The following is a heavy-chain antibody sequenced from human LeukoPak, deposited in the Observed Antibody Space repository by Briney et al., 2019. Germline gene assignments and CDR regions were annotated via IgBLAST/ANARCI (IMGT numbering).Heavy chain of an antibody. CDR2: IYTSGST. Sequence: SQTLSLTCTVSGGSIGSGSYYWSWIRQPAGKGLEWIGRIYTSGSTNYNPSLKSRVTISVDTSKNQSSLKLSPVTAADTAVYYCARAGRRLGELSSPPYYFDYWGQGTLVTVSS. J-gene: IGHJ4*02. CDR3: ARAGRRLGELSSPPYYFDY. D-gene: IGHD3-16*02. V-gene: IGHV4-61*02. CDR1: GGSIGSGSYY.